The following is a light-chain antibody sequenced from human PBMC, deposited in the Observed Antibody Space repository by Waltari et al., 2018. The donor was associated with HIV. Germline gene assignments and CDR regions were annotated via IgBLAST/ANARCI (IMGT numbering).Light chain of an antibody. CDR3: QQFETYYT. Sequence: DIRMTQSPSTLSASLGDSVTIPCRASQNIGNYLAWYQQKPGKAPKVPVALASTLERGVQNRFRGSGSGSQFSLTINNLQYEDFATYYCQQFETYYTFGQGTRLE. CDR1: QNIGNY. J-gene: IGKJ2*01. V-gene: IGKV1-5*03. CDR2: LAS.